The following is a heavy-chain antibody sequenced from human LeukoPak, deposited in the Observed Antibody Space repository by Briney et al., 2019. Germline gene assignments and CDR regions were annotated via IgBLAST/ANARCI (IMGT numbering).Heavy chain of an antibody. CDR3: ARRYYDFWSGYYDGWFDP. V-gene: IGHV4-59*08. J-gene: IGHJ5*02. Sequence: SETLSLTCTVSGGSISSYYWSWIRQPPGKGLEWIGYIYYSGSTNYNPSLKSRATISVDTSKNQFSLKLSSVTAADTAVYYCARRYYDFWSGYYDGWFDPWGQGTLVTVSS. CDR1: GGSISSYY. D-gene: IGHD3-3*01. CDR2: IYYSGST.